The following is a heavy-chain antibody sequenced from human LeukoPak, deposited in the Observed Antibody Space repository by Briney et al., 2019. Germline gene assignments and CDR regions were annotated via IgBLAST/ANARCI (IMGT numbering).Heavy chain of an antibody. V-gene: IGHV3-30-3*01. CDR1: GFIFPSYS. CDR3: ARERDSSAFDI. D-gene: IGHD2-15*01. J-gene: IGHJ3*02. Sequence: GGSLGLSCLASGFIFPSYSMHWVRQAPGKGLEWVAVISYDGSNKYYADSVKGRFTISRDNSKNTLYLQMNSLRAEDTAVYYCARERDSSAFDIWGQGTMVTVSS. CDR2: ISYDGSNK.